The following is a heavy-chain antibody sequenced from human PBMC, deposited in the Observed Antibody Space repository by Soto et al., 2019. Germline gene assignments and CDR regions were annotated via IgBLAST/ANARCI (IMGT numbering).Heavy chain of an antibody. V-gene: IGHV3-23*01. CDR1: GFTLSRNA. D-gene: IGHD7-27*01. CDR3: AKGGWGSAFDY. Sequence: EVQLLESGGGLVQPGGSLRLSCAASGFTLSRNAMTWVRQAPGKGLECVSGISDRGGSTYYADSVKGRFTISRDNSKNTLYLQMNSLRAEDTAIYYCAKGGWGSAFDYWGQGTLVTVSS. J-gene: IGHJ4*02. CDR2: ISDRGGST.